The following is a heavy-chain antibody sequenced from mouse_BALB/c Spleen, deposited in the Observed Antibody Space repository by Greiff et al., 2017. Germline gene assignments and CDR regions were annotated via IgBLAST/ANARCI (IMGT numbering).Heavy chain of an antibody. CDR2: ISSGSSTI. V-gene: IGHV5-17*02. CDR3: ANGGGNLFWFAY. CDR1: GFTFSSFG. D-gene: IGHD1-1*02. J-gene: IGHJ3*01. Sequence: EVMLVESGGGLVQPGGSRKLSCAASGFTFSSFGMHWVRQAPEKGLEWVAYISSGSSTIYYADTVKGRFTISRDNPKNTLFLQMTSLRSEDTAMYYCANGGGNLFWFAYWGQGTLVTVSA.